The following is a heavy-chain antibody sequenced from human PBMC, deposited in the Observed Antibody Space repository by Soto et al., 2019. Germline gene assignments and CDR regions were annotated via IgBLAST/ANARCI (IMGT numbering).Heavy chain of an antibody. J-gene: IGHJ5*02. CDR2: ISPYTDDP. V-gene: IGHV1-18*01. Sequence: QGQLVQSGVEVKKPGASVKVSCSASGNTFTNFGVTWVRQAPGPGLEWMGWISPYTDDPSYAQKFQGRVTMPIDTSPSTAYWDLRSLTSDDTAVYYCARVIPGAEAWFHPWGQGTLVTVSS. CDR1: GNTFTNFG. CDR3: ARVIPGAEAWFHP. D-gene: IGHD2-2*01.